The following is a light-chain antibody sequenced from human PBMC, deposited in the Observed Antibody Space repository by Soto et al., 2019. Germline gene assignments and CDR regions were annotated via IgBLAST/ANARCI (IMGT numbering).Light chain of an antibody. J-gene: IGLJ2*01. V-gene: IGLV2-14*01. CDR2: DVS. CDR3: ISYTSSSTLV. CDR1: SSDVGGYNY. Sequence: QSALTQPASVSGSPGQSITISCTGTSSDVGGYNYVSWYQQPPGKAPKLMIYDVSNRPSAVSNRFSGSKSGITASLTISGLPAEYGGDYYCISYTSSSTLVFGGGTKLTVL.